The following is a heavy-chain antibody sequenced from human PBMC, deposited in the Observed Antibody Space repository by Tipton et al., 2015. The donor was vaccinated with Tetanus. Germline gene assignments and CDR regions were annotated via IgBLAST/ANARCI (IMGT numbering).Heavy chain of an antibody. CDR3: ARERITIFGGVSIDY. Sequence: GLVKPSGTLSLTCAVSGGSIRSSNWWSWVRQTPGKGLEWIGEIYHSGTTNYNPSLKSRVTMSVDNSKNQFSLKLNSVTAADTAVYYWARERITIFGGVSIDYWGQGTLVTVPS. V-gene: IGHV4-4*02. CDR2: IYHSGTT. J-gene: IGHJ4*02. CDR1: GGSIRSSNW. D-gene: IGHD3-3*01.